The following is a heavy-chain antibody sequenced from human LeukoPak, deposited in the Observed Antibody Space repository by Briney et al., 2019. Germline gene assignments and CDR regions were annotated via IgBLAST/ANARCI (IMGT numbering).Heavy chain of an antibody. Sequence: GGSLRFSCAVSGFTFSGFGMHWVRQAPGKGLEWMAVISYDGNNKFYGDSVKGRFTISRDNSKDTLYLQMTSLRPEDTAIYYCAKLWGTYDPLDIWGQGTLVTVSS. CDR1: GFTFSGFG. CDR2: ISYDGNNK. CDR3: AKLWGTYDPLDI. J-gene: IGHJ3*02. D-gene: IGHD3-16*01. V-gene: IGHV3-30*18.